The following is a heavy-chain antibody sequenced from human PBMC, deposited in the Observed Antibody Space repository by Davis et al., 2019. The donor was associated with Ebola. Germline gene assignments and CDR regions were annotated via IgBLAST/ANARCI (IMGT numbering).Heavy chain of an antibody. CDR2: ISWNSGVI. J-gene: IGHJ4*02. D-gene: IGHD2-15*01. CDR3: AKFDCSDGSCYSFDY. V-gene: IGHV3-9*01. Sequence: SLKISCAASGFTFDDYAMHWVRQAPGKGLEWVSGISWNSGVIDYADSVKGRFTISRDNSKNTLYLQMNSLRAEDTAVYYCAKFDCSDGSCYSFDYWGQGTLVTVSS. CDR1: GFTFDDYA.